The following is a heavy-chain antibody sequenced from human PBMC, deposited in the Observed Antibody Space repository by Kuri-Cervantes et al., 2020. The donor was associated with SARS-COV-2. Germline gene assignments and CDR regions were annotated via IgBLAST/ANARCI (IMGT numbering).Heavy chain of an antibody. CDR2: MNSNSGNT. D-gene: IGHD4-17*01. Sequence: ASVKVSCKASGYTFTSYDINWVRQATGQGLEWMGWMNSNSGNTGYAQKFQGRVTITRDTSASTAYMELSSLRSEDTAVYYCAGGYGDYDSGGAFVIWGHGKMVTVSS. CDR3: AGGYGDYDSGGAFVI. J-gene: IGHJ3*02. V-gene: IGHV1-8*01. CDR1: GYTFTSYD.